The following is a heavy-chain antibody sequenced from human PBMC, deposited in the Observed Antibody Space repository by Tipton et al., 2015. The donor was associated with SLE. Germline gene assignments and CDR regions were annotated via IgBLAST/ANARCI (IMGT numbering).Heavy chain of an antibody. Sequence: TLSLTCTVSGGSISSYYWSWIRQPPGKGLEWIGYIYYSGSINYNPSLKSRVTISVDTSKNQFSLKLSSVTAADTAVYYCARDLEKWGQGTLVTVSS. CDR2: IYYSGSI. J-gene: IGHJ4*02. V-gene: IGHV4-59*01. D-gene: IGHD5-24*01. CDR1: GGSISSYY. CDR3: ARDLEK.